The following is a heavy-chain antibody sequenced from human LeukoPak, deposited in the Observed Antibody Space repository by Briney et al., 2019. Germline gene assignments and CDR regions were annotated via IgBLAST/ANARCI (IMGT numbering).Heavy chain of an antibody. Sequence: GGSLRLSCAASGFTFSSYAMSWVRQAPGKGLEGVSAISGSGGSTYYADSVKGRFTISRDNSKSTLYLQMNSLRAEDTAVYYCAKSPGELLWFGELVYWGQGTLVTVSS. V-gene: IGHV3-23*01. D-gene: IGHD3-10*01. CDR1: GFTFSSYA. CDR2: ISGSGGST. CDR3: AKSPGELLWFGELVY. J-gene: IGHJ4*02.